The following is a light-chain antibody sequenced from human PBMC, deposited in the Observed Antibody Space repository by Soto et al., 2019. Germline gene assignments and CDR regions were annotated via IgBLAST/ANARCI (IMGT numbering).Light chain of an antibody. CDR2: DVS. V-gene: IGLV2-14*01. CDR3: SSYTSSSTLVV. J-gene: IGLJ2*01. Sequence: SALTQPASVSGSPGQSITISCTGTSSDVGGYNFVSWYQQHPGKAPKLMIYDVSNRPSGVSNRFSGSKSGNSASLTISALQAEDEADYYCSSYTSSSTLVVFGVGTKLTVL. CDR1: SSDVGGYNF.